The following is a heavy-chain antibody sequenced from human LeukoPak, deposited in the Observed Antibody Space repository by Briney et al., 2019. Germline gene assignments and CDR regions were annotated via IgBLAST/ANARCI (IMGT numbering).Heavy chain of an antibody. Sequence: PSESLSLTCTVYGESFSGYYWTWIRQPPGKGLEWIGEIFHPGSTDYNPSLNSRATISLDTSSNQFSLKLSSVTAADTAVYYCARVDIVATIFDYWGQGTLVTVSS. CDR1: GESFSGYY. V-gene: IGHV4-34*12. CDR2: IFHPGST. D-gene: IGHD5-12*01. J-gene: IGHJ4*02. CDR3: ARVDIVATIFDY.